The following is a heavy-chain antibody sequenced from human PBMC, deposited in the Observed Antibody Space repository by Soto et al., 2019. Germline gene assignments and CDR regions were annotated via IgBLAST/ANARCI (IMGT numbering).Heavy chain of an antibody. CDR3: ARDPMTTESRPEDY. Sequence: QVQLVQSGAEVKKPGSSVKVSWKASGGTFSSYAISWVRQAPGQGLEWMGGIIPIFGTANYAQKFQGRVTITADESTSTAYMELSSLRSEDTAVYYCARDPMTTESRPEDYWGQGTLVTVSS. J-gene: IGHJ4*02. V-gene: IGHV1-69*12. CDR2: IIPIFGTA. D-gene: IGHD4-17*01. CDR1: GGTFSSYA.